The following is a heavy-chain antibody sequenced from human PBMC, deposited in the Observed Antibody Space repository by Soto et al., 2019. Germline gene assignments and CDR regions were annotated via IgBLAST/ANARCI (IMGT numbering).Heavy chain of an antibody. CDR1: GGTFSKSA. D-gene: IGHD3-16*01. CDR3: ARDKDRQQFGGNYYYILDV. Sequence: QVQLEQSGAEVKKPGSSVKVSCKASGGTFSKSAISWVRQAPGQGLEWMGGIMPIFRTPDYAQKFQGRVTITADESTSTVDMEVSGLKSDDTAVYYCARDKDRQQFGGNYYYILDVWGQGTTVTVSS. CDR2: IMPIFRTP. J-gene: IGHJ6*02. V-gene: IGHV1-69*12.